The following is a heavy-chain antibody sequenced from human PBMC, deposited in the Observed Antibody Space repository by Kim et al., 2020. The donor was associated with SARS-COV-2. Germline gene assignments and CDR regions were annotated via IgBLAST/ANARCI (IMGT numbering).Heavy chain of an antibody. Sequence: GGSLRLSCAASGFTFSSYAMSWVRQAPGKGLEWVSDISGSGGSTYYADSVKGRFTISRDNSKNTLYLQMNSLRDEDTAVYYCAKGSYVYIWWTYRLASIPAFETWGQETLVTVSS. J-gene: IGHJ3*02. CDR3: AKGSYVYIWWTYRLASIPAFET. CDR1: GFTFSSYA. CDR2: ISGSGGST. D-gene: IGHD3-16*02. V-gene: IGHV3-23*01.